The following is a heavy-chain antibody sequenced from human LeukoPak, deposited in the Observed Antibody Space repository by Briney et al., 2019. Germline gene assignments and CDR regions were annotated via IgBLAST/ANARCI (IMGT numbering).Heavy chain of an antibody. V-gene: IGHV3-21*01. CDR2: ISSSSYI. CDR3: ARDLPDYYDSSGLRGD. J-gene: IGHJ4*02. D-gene: IGHD3-22*01. CDR1: GFTFSSYS. Sequence: PGGSLRLSCAASGFTFSSYSMNWVRQAPGKGLEWVSSISSSSYIYYADSVKGRFTISRDNAKNSLCLQMNSLRAEDTAVYYCARDLPDYYDSSGLRGDWGQGTLVTVSS.